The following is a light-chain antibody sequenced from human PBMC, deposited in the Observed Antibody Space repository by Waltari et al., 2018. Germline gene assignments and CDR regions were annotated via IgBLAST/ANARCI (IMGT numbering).Light chain of an antibody. CDR2: VNSDGSH. J-gene: IGLJ3*02. CDR3: QTGGHGTWV. CDR1: SGHSSNV. V-gene: IGLV4-69*01. Sequence: QLVLTQSPSASASLGASVKLTCTLRSGHSSNVIPWLQQQPEKGPRYLMKVNSDGSHSKGDKIPDRFSGSSSGTEHYLTSSSLQSEDEADYYCQTGGHGTWVFGGGTKLTVL.